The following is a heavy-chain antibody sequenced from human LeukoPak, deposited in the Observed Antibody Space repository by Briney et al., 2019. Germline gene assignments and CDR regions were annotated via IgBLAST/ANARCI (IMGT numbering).Heavy chain of an antibody. CDR3: ARQRTRGGATDS. V-gene: IGHV4-59*08. CDR2: IYYSANT. D-gene: IGHD1-26*01. Sequence: SETLSLTCTVSGGSISSYYWNWIRQPPGKGLEWIGYIYYSANTNYNPSLKSRVTISADTSKNQFSLKLSSVTAADTSVYYCARQRTRGGATDSWGQGTLVTVSS. J-gene: IGHJ5*01. CDR1: GGSISSYY.